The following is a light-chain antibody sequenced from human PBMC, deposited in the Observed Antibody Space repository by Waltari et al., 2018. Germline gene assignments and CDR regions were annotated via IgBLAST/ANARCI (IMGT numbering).Light chain of an antibody. Sequence: DIQMTQSPATLSASVGDRVTITCRASQSILSWLAWYQQKPGRAPKLLIYEASTLDSGVPTRFSGSGSGTEFTLTISSLQPDDFATYYCQQYDSYLFGQGTKVESK. CDR3: QQYDSYL. J-gene: IGKJ1*01. V-gene: IGKV1-5*03. CDR1: QSILSW. CDR2: EAS.